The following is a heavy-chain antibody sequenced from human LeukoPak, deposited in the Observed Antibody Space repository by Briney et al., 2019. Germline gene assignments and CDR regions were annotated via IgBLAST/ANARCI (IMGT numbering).Heavy chain of an antibody. D-gene: IGHD1-1*01. J-gene: IGHJ5*02. V-gene: IGHV4-39*07. CDR1: GGSISSSSYY. Sequence: SETLSLTCTVSGGSISSSSYYWGWIRQPPGKGLEWVGSIYYSGSTYCNPSLKSRVTISVDTSKNQFSLKLSSVTAADTAVYYCARVRRRGPWNGVEQGNNWFDPWGQGTLVTVSS. CDR2: IYYSGST. CDR3: ARVRRRGPWNGVEQGNNWFDP.